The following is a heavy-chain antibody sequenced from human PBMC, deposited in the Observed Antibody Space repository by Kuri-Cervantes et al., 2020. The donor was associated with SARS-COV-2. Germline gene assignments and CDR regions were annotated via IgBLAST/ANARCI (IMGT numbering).Heavy chain of an antibody. Sequence: GESLKISCAASGFTFSSYSMNWVRQAPGKGLEWVSYISSTGSTIYYADSVKGRFTVTRDNAKNSLYLQMNSLRDEDTAVYYCVRDGIGARPWDAFDIWGQGTMVTVSS. D-gene: IGHD6-6*01. CDR3: VRDGIGARPWDAFDI. J-gene: IGHJ3*02. CDR1: GFTFSSYS. CDR2: ISSTGSTI. V-gene: IGHV3-48*02.